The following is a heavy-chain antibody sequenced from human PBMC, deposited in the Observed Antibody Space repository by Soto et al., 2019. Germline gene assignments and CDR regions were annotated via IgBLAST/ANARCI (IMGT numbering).Heavy chain of an antibody. J-gene: IGHJ4*02. Sequence: EVQLLESGGGLVQPGGSLRLSCAASGFTFSSYAMSWVRQAPGKGLEWVSAISGSGGSTYYADSVKGRFTISRDNCKNTLYLQMNSLRAEDTAVYYCAKDLWVWGIAAAGTLDYWGQGTLVTVSS. D-gene: IGHD6-13*01. CDR2: ISGSGGST. CDR3: AKDLWVWGIAAAGTLDY. CDR1: GFTFSSYA. V-gene: IGHV3-23*01.